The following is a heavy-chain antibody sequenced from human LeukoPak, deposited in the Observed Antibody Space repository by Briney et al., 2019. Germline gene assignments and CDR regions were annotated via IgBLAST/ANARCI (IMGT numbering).Heavy chain of an antibody. CDR2: ISGRGGST. V-gene: IGHV3-23*01. CDR1: EFTFSSYA. Sequence: PGGSLRLSCAASEFTFSSYAMSWVRQAPGKGLEWVSGISGRGGSTYNADSVKGRFTISRDNSKNTLYLQMNSLRVEDTAVYYCAKSGRASSSWSRERFDYWGLGTLVTVSS. CDR3: AKSGRASSSWSRERFDY. J-gene: IGHJ4*02. D-gene: IGHD6-13*01.